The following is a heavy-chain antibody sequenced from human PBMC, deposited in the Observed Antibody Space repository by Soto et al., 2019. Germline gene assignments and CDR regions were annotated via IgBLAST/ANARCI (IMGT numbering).Heavy chain of an antibody. CDR1: GGSSKSSGYY. Sequence: SETLSLPCTVAGGSSKSSGYYLALNSKPPGKWLEWIGYIYYSGSTYYNPSLKSRVTISVDTSKNQFSLKLSSVTAADTAVYYCARSKHYDFGRTERSVSFDYWGQGTLVTVSS. CDR3: ARSKHYDFGRTERSVSFDY. CDR2: IYYSGST. J-gene: IGHJ4*02. V-gene: IGHV4-31*03. D-gene: IGHD3-3*01.